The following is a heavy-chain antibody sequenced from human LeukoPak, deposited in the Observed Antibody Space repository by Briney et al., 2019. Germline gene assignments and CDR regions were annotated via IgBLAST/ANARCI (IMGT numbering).Heavy chain of an antibody. CDR2: IIPILGIA. D-gene: IGHD2-2*02. J-gene: IGHJ4*02. CDR1: GGTFSSYA. V-gene: IGHV1-69*04. CDR3: ASVPPAAIFDH. Sequence: ASVKVSCKASGGTFSSYAISWVRQAPGQGLEWMGRIIPILGIANYAQKFQGRVTITADKSTSTAYMELSSLRSEDTAVYYCASVPPAAIFDHWGQGTLVTVSS.